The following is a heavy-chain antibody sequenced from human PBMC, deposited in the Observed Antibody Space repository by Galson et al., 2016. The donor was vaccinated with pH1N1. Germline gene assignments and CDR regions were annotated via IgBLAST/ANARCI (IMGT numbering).Heavy chain of an antibody. CDR3: AREDWSYADTYYNGLDV. D-gene: IGHD3-16*01. J-gene: IGHJ5*02. CDR2: ISYNGHDQ. CDR1: GFSFDTYA. V-gene: IGHV3-30-3*01. Sequence: SLRLSCAASGFSFDTYAMHWVRQAPGEGLEWVAFISYNGHDQSYADSLKGRFIISRDNSKNTLYLQLNSLRTEDTAVFYCAREDWSYADTYYNGLDVWGQGTLVTVSS.